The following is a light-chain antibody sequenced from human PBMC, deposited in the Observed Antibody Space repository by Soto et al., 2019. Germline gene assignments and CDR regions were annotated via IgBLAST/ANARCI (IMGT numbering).Light chain of an antibody. Sequence: EIVLTQSPGTLYMSTGERATIPCRASQSISSSHIAWYQQKPGQAPRLLIYGPSNRATGIPDRFSGSGSGTDFTLTISSLEPEDFAVYFCQHYGTSPFTFGQGTRLEIK. J-gene: IGKJ5*01. CDR2: GPS. V-gene: IGKV3-20*01. CDR1: QSISSSH. CDR3: QHYGTSPFT.